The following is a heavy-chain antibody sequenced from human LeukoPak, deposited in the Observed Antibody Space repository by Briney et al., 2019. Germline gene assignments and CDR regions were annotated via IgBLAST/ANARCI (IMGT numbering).Heavy chain of an antibody. CDR1: GGSISSGDYY. Sequence: KPSQTLSLTCTVPGGSISSGDYYWSWIRQLPGKGLEWSGYIYNNGRTYYNPSLKSRVTISVDTSKNLFSLKVSSVTAADAAVYYCARGRSSSWSSFDYWGQGTLVTVSS. J-gene: IGHJ4*02. CDR3: ARGRSSSWSSFDY. D-gene: IGHD6-13*01. CDR2: IYNNGRT. V-gene: IGHV4-30-4*01.